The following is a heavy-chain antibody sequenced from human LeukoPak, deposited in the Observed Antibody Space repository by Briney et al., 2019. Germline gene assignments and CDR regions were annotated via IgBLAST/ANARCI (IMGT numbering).Heavy chain of an antibody. CDR3: AKYGDRGYYDFWSGYSPSYYFDC. CDR1: GFTFSSYA. J-gene: IGHJ4*02. V-gene: IGHV3-23*01. D-gene: IGHD3-3*01. Sequence: PGGSLRLSCAASGFTFSSYAMSWVRQAPGKGLEWVSAISGSGGSTYYADSVKGRFTISRDNSKNTPYLQMNSLRAEDTAVYYCAKYGDRGYYDFWSGYSPSYYFDCWGQGTLVTVSS. CDR2: ISGSGGST.